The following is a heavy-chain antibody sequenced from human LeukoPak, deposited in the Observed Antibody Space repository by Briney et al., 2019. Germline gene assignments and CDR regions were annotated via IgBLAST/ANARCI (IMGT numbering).Heavy chain of an antibody. CDR3: ARDSADYGDYDY. D-gene: IGHD4-17*01. V-gene: IGHV1-46*01. CDR1: GYTFTSYF. Sequence: ASVKVSCKASGYTFTSYFMHWVRQAPGQGLDWMGIINPSGGSTSYAQKFQGRVTMTRDTSTSTVYMELSSLRSEDSAVYYCARDSADYGDYDYWGQGTLVTVSS. J-gene: IGHJ4*02. CDR2: INPSGGST.